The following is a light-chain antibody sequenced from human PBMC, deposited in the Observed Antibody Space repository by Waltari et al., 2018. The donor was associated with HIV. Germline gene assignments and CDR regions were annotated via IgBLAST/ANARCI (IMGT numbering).Light chain of an antibody. V-gene: IGKV3-11*01. CDR2: DAS. CDR3: QQRSNWLT. CDR1: QSVSSY. J-gene: IGKJ4*01. Sequence: IVLTQSPATLSLSPGERATLSCRASQSVSSYVAWYQQKPGQAPRIRIYDASNRATGIPARFSGSGSGTDFTLTISSLEPEDCAVYYCQQRSNWLTFGGGTKVEIK.